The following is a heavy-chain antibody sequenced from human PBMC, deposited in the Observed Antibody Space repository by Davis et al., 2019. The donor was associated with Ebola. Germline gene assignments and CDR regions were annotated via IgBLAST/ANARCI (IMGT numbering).Heavy chain of an antibody. CDR3: AKDYLYSSGWSKYLLGYYYGMDV. D-gene: IGHD6-19*01. CDR1: GFPFSGSA. CDR2: IRSQDNSYAT. J-gene: IGHJ6*02. V-gene: IGHV3-73*01. Sequence: GESLKISCASSGFPFSGSAMHWVRQPSGKGLEWVGRIRSQDNSYATAYAASVKGRFTISRDDSKNTAYLQMTSLRAEDKAVYYCAKDYLYSSGWSKYLLGYYYGMDVWGQGTTVTVSS.